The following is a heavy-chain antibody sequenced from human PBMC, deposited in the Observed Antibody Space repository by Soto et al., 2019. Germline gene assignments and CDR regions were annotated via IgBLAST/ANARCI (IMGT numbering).Heavy chain of an antibody. CDR3: ARMDARAQGDAFDI. CDR2: TYYRSKWYN. J-gene: IGHJ3*02. V-gene: IGHV6-1*01. Sequence: SQTLSLTCSISGDSVSSNSAAWDWIRQSPSRGLEWLGRTYYRSKWYNDYAVSVRSRITINPDTSKNQFSLQLNSVTPEDTAVYYCARMDARAQGDAFDIWGQGTMVTVSS. CDR1: GDSVSSNSAA.